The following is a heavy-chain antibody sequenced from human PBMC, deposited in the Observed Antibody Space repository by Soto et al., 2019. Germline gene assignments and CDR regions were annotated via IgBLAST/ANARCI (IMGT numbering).Heavy chain of an antibody. CDR2: IKPDGNEK. CDR3: NTDSYSSITIVRFDY. V-gene: IGHV3-7*03. J-gene: IGHJ4*01. D-gene: IGHD2-2*01. Sequence: PGGSLRLSCAASGFIFSSYWMQWVRQAPGKGLEWVATIKPDGNEKYYVDSVKGRFTISRDNAKNSLYLQMNSLKIEDTAVYYCNTDSYSSITIVRFDYWGHGTLVTVSS. CDR1: GFIFSSYW.